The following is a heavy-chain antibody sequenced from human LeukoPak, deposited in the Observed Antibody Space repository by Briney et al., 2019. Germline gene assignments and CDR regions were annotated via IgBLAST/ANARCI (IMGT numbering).Heavy chain of an antibody. J-gene: IGHJ5*02. CDR1: GFTVSDNY. CDR3: ARDAPQVPAAGVLAS. V-gene: IGHV3-53*01. D-gene: IGHD6-13*01. Sequence: PGGSLRLSCAASGFTVSDNYMSWVRQAPGKGLEWVSVMYSRGDTYYANSVKGRLTFSRDISKNTLYLQMDGLRNEDTAMYYCARDAPQVPAAGVLASWGQGTLVIASS. CDR2: MYSRGDT.